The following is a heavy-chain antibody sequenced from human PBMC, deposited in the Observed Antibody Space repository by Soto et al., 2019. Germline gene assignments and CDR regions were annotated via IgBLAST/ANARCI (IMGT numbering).Heavy chain of an antibody. CDR2: IYYSGSN. Sequence: QVQLQESGPGLVKPSQTLSLTCTVSGGSISSGDYYWSWIRQPPGKVLEWIGYIYYSGSNYYNPSLKSRGTISVDTSKNQFSLKGSPVTAADISVYYCARDNCDISTGSRLGIDYWGKGTLVTVSS. CDR1: GGSISSGDYY. V-gene: IGHV4-30-4*01. CDR3: ARDNCDISTGSRLGIDY. D-gene: IGHD3-9*01. J-gene: IGHJ4*02.